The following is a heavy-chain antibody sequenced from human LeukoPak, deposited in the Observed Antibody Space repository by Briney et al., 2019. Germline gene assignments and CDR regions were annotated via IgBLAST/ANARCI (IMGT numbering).Heavy chain of an antibody. Sequence: SETLSLTCTVSGGSISSHYWSWIRQPPGKGLERIGYIYYSGSTNYNPSLKSRVTISVDTSKNQFSLKLSSVTAADTAVYYCAGFRTSGSFDYWGQGTLVTVSS. CDR1: GGSISSHY. J-gene: IGHJ4*02. CDR2: IYYSGST. V-gene: IGHV4-59*11. CDR3: AGFRTSGSFDY. D-gene: IGHD1-14*01.